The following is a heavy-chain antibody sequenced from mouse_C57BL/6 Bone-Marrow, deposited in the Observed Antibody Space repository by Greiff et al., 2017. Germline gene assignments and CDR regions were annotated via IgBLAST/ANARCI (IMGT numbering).Heavy chain of an antibody. CDR1: GYTFTSYW. J-gene: IGHJ2*01. V-gene: IGHV1-64*01. CDR2: IHPNSGST. Sequence: QVQLQQPGAELVKPGASVKLSCKASGYTFTSYWMHWVKQRPGQGLEWIGMIHPNSGSTNYNEKFKSKATLTVDKSSSTAYMQLSSLTSEDSAVYYCATIYYYGSSYAHWGQGTTLTVSS. D-gene: IGHD1-1*01. CDR3: ATIYYYGSSYAH.